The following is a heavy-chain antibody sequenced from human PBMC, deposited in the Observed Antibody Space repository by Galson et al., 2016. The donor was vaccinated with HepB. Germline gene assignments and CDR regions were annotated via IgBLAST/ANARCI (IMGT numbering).Heavy chain of an antibody. V-gene: IGHV3-23*01. CDR2: ITGDGSHI. CDR3: AKMLDL. J-gene: IGHJ4*02. Sequence: SLRLSCAASGFDFGNYAMTWVRQTPGKGLEWVSVITGDGSHIFYGDSVRGRFTISRDNSKNTVYLQMNRLRVEDTAVYFCAKMLDLWGRGTLVSVSS. D-gene: IGHD3-16*01. CDR1: GFDFGNYA.